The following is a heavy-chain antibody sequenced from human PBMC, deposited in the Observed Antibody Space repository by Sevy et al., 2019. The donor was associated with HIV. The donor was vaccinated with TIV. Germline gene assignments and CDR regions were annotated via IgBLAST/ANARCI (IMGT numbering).Heavy chain of an antibody. D-gene: IGHD6-13*01. Sequence: GGSLRLSCAASGFTFSSYSMNWVRQAPGKGLEWVSYISSSSSTIYYADSVKGRFTISRDNAKNSLYLQMNSLRDEDTAVYYCARVGIAAAGTQGGNYYYYYYMDVWGKGTTVNVSS. CDR2: ISSSSSTI. V-gene: IGHV3-48*02. CDR3: ARVGIAAAGTQGGNYYYYYYMDV. J-gene: IGHJ6*03. CDR1: GFTFSSYS.